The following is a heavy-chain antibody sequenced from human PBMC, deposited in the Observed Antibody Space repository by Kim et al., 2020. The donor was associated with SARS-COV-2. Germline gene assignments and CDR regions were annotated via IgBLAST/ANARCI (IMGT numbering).Heavy chain of an antibody. CDR1: GFTFSSYG. V-gene: IGHV3-33*05. Sequence: GGSLRLSCAASGFTFSSYGMHWVRQAPGKGLEWVAVISYDGSNKYYADSVKGRFTISRDNSKNTLYLQMNSLRAEDTAVYYCARDVGTDIHSGWYRYFDYWGQGTLVTVSS. CDR3: ARDVGTDIHSGWYRYFDY. J-gene: IGHJ4*02. CDR2: ISYDGSNK. D-gene: IGHD6-19*01.